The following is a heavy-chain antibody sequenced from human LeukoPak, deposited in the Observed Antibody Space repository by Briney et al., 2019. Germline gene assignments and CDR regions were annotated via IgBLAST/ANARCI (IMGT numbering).Heavy chain of an antibody. CDR3: AIVCPSCPLDAFDI. V-gene: IGHV1-69*01. D-gene: IGHD2-2*01. J-gene: IGHJ3*02. Sequence: SVKVSCKASGGTFSSYAISWVRQAPGLGLEWMGGIIPIFGTANYAQKFQGRVTITADESTSTDYMELSSLRSEDTAVYYCAIVCPSCPLDAFDIWGQGTMVTVSS. CDR2: IIPIFGTA. CDR1: GGTFSSYA.